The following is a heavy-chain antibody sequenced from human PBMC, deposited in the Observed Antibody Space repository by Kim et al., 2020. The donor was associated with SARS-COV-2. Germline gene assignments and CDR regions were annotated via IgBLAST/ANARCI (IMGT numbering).Heavy chain of an antibody. Sequence: ASVKGQFTNSRDNAKKPVYLQMNSLRAEDTAVYYCASGDTSRWGYFYYWGQGALVTVSS. D-gene: IGHD6-13*01. V-gene: IGHV3-74*01. J-gene: IGHJ4*02. CDR3: ASGDTSRWGYFYY.